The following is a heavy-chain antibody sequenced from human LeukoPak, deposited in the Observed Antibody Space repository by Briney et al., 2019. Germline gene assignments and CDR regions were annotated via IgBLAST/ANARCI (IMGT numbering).Heavy chain of an antibody. V-gene: IGHV1-18*01. J-gene: IGHJ4*02. D-gene: IGHD3-10*01. Sequence: ASVKVSCKASGYTFTTYGITWVRQAPGQGLEWMGWISAHNYNTKYAQRFQGRVTMTADTSTTTAYSEMRSLRSDDTAVYYCARVADYGPGRHLFDYWGQGTLVAVSS. CDR2: ISAHNYNT. CDR3: ARVADYGPGRHLFDY. CDR1: GYTFTTYG.